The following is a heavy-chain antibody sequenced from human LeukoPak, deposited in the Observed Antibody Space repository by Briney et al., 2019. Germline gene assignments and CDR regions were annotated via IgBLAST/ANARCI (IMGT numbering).Heavy chain of an antibody. Sequence: GASVKVSCKASGYTFTRYSMHWVRQAPGQRLEWMGGINPENGGTNYAQKFQGRVTMTRDTSISTAYMELSRLRSDDTAVYYCARHSGRGDFDYWGQGTLVTVSS. CDR1: GYTFTRYS. V-gene: IGHV1-2*02. CDR2: INPENGGT. D-gene: IGHD5-12*01. J-gene: IGHJ4*02. CDR3: ARHSGRGDFDY.